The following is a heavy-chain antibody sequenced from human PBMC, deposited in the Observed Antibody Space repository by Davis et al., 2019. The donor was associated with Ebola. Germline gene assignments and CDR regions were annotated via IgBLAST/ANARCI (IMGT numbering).Heavy chain of an antibody. V-gene: IGHV4-31*03. Sequence: SETLSFTCTVSGGSISSGGYYWSWIRQHPGKGLEWIGYIYYSGSTYYNPSLKSRVTISVDTSKNQFSLKLSSVTAADTAVYYCARGTILEWLLFDYWGQGTLVTVSS. J-gene: IGHJ4*02. CDR1: GGSISSGGYY. CDR3: ARGTILEWLLFDY. CDR2: IYYSGST. D-gene: IGHD3-3*01.